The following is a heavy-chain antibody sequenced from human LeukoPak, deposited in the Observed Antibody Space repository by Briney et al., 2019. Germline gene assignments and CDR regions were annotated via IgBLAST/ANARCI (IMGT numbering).Heavy chain of an antibody. CDR1: GYTLTGYY. V-gene: IGHV1-2*02. J-gene: IGHJ4*02. Sequence: ASVKVSCKASGYTLTGYYMHWVRQAPGQGLEWMGWINPNSGGTNYAQKFQGRVTMTRDTSISTAYMELSRLRSDDTAVYYCARSQRNTVVRYGWGQGTLVTVSS. D-gene: IGHD4-23*01. CDR3: ARSQRNTVVRYG. CDR2: INPNSGGT.